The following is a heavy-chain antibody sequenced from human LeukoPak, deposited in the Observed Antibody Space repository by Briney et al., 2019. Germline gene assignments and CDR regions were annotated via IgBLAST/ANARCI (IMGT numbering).Heavy chain of an antibody. D-gene: IGHD4-17*01. CDR1: GFTFSSYS. CDR2: ISSSSSYI. CDR3: AKAAYGDYVNWFDP. V-gene: IGHV3-21*04. J-gene: IGHJ5*02. Sequence: GGSLRLSCAASGFTFSSYSMNWVRQAPGKGLEWVSSISSSSSYIYYADSVKGRFTISRDNAKNSLYLQMNSLRVEDTALYYCAKAAYGDYVNWFDPWGQGTLVTVSS.